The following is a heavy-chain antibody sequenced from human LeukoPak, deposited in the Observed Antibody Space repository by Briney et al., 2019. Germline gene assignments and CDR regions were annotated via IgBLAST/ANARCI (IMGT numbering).Heavy chain of an antibody. CDR3: ARDVRGLIPNGKSCYFDY. V-gene: IGHV1-18*01. Sequence: ASVKVSCKASGYTFTSYGISWVRQAPGQGLEWMGWISAYNGNTNYAQKLQGRVTMTTDTSTSTAYMELRSLRSDDTAVYYCARDVRGLIPNGKSCYFDYWGQGTLVTVSS. D-gene: IGHD3-10*02. CDR1: GYTFTSYG. CDR2: ISAYNGNT. J-gene: IGHJ4*03.